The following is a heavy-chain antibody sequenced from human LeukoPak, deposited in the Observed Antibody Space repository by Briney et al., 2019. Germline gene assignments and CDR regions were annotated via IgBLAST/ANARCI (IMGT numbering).Heavy chain of an antibody. CDR3: AKGPTPSTKYNWFDP. V-gene: IGHV3-23*01. CDR2: ISGSGGST. J-gene: IGHJ5*02. CDR1: GFTFSSYA. Sequence: GGSLRLSCAASGFTFSSYAMSWVRQAPGKGLEWVSAISGSGGSTYYADSVKGRFTISRDNSKNTLYLQMNRLRAEDTAVYYCAKGPTPSTKYNWFDPWGQGTLVTVSS. D-gene: IGHD4-17*01.